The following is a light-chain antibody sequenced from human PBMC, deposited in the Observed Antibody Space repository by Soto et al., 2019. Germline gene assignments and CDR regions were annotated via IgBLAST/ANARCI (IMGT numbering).Light chain of an antibody. V-gene: IGLV2-23*01. Sequence: ALTQPASGSGSPGQSIAISCTGTSSDVGTYDLVSWYQQHPGKAPKLMIYEGTKRPSGVSNRFSGSKSANTASLTISGLQPEDEADYYCCSSAGSSLYVFGSGTKVTVL. CDR1: SSDVGTYDL. J-gene: IGLJ1*01. CDR3: CSSAGSSLYV. CDR2: EGT.